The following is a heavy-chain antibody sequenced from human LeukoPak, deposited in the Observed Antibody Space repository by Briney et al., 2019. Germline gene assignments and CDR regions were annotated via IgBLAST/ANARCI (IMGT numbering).Heavy chain of an antibody. V-gene: IGHV1-2*02. Sequence: ASVKVSCKASGYTFTDYYLFWVRQAPGHGLEWMAWINSKSGDTRFAQRFEGRVTLTRDTSISTVYMELNSLTPDDTAIYYCSREDYWGQGTLVTVSS. CDR3: SREDY. CDR1: GYTFTDYY. J-gene: IGHJ4*02. CDR2: INSKSGDT.